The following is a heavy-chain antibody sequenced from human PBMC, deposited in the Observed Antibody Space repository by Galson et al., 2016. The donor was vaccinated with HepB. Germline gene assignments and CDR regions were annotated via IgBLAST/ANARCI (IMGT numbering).Heavy chain of an antibody. CDR2: IKNSNSDV. CDR1: GFTFSTYT. J-gene: IGHJ3*02. V-gene: IGHV3-21*01. Sequence: SLRLSCAASGFTFSTYTLNWVRQAPGKGLEWVSSIKNSNSDVYYEDSVKGRFTISRDNAETSLYLQMDSLTAEDTAMYYCARARIAALGTGAFDMWGQGTMATVSS. CDR3: ARARIAALGTGAFDM. D-gene: IGHD6-13*01.